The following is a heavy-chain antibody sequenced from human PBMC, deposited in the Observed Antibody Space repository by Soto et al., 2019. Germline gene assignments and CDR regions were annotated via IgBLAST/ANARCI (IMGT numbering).Heavy chain of an antibody. J-gene: IGHJ4*02. CDR2: ISGSGGST. D-gene: IGHD3-16*01. CDR3: AKDRGRLHLGELLN. Sequence: EVQLLESGGGLVQPGGSLRLSCAASGFTFSSYAMSWVRQAPGKGLEWVSAISGSGGSTYYADSVKGRFTISRDNSKNTLYRQMNSLRAEETAVYYCAKDRGRLHLGELLNWGQGTLVTVSS. CDR1: GFTFSSYA. V-gene: IGHV3-23*01.